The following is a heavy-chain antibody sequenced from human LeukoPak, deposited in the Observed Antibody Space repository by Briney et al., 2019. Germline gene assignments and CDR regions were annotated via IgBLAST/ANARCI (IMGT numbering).Heavy chain of an antibody. V-gene: IGHV4-61*01. CDR3: ARGAEYSSSSDY. CDR1: GGSVSSGSYY. CDR2: IYYSGST. D-gene: IGHD6-6*01. Sequence: SETLSLTCTVSGGSVSSGSYYWSWIRQPPGKGLEWIGYIYYSGSTNYNPSLKSRVTISVDTSKNQFSLKLSSVTAADTAVYYCARGAEYSSSSDYWGQGTLVTVSS. J-gene: IGHJ4*02.